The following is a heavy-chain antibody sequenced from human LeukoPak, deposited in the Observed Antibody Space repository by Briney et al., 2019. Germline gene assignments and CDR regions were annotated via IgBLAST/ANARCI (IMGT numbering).Heavy chain of an antibody. CDR1: GFTFSSYG. D-gene: IGHD1-1*01. CDR2: IRYDGSNK. CDR3: ADLTTFPRDYFDY. Sequence: PGGSLRLSCAASGFTFSSYGMHWVRQAPGKGLEWVAFIRYDGSNKYYADSVKGRFTISRDNSKNTLYLQMNSLRAEDTAVYYCADLTTFPRDYFDYWGQGTLVTVSS. J-gene: IGHJ4*02. V-gene: IGHV3-30*02.